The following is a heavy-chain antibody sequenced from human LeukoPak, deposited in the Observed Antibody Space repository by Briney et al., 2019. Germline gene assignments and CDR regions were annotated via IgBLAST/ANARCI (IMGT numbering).Heavy chain of an antibody. CDR1: GYSFTTYW. Sequence: GEPLKIYCKGSGYSFTTYWIGWVRRMPGKGLEWMGIIYPGDSDTRYSPSFQGQVTISADKSITTAYLQWSSLKASDTAMYYCARGYDSSWGAFGFWGQGTMVTISS. J-gene: IGHJ3*01. CDR3: ARGYDSSWGAFGF. V-gene: IGHV5-51*01. CDR2: IYPGDSDT. D-gene: IGHD3-22*01.